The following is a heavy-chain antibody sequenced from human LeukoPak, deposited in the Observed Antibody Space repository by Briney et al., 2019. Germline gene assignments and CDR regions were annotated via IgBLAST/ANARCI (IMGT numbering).Heavy chain of an antibody. Sequence: PSETLSLTCTVSGGSISSSTYYSGWIRQPPGKGLEWIGTIYYSGSTYYNPSLKSRVTISVDTSKNQFSLKLSSVTAADTAVYFCARGGTLRTFDYWGQGTLVTVSS. D-gene: IGHD3-16*01. J-gene: IGHJ4*02. CDR2: IYYSGST. CDR1: GGSISSSTYY. V-gene: IGHV4-39*01. CDR3: ARGGTLRTFDY.